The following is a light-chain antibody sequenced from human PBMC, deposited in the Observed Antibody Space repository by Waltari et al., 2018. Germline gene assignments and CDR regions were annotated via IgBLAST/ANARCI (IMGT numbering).Light chain of an antibody. CDR3: QQYNTGPPCT. CDR2: GAS. V-gene: IGKV3-15*01. CDR1: QSISFN. Sequence: EIAMTQSPATLSVSPGERAPLSCRASQSISFNLAWYQQKPGQAPRLLIYGASTRASGIPARFSGSGSGTDFSLTISSLQSEDFAVYFCQQYNTGPPCTFGQGTKVEVK. J-gene: IGKJ1*01.